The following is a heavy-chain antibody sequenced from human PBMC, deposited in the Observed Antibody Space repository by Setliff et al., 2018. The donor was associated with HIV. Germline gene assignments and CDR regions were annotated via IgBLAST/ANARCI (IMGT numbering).Heavy chain of an antibody. D-gene: IGHD2-15*01. J-gene: IGHJ4*02. CDR3: ARSGYCIGEVCYRGPLEY. Sequence: SETLSLTCTVSGGSISSGSYYWSWIRQPAGKGLEWIGRIYTSGNTNYNPSLKSRVTISVDTSKNQFSLKLSSVTAADTAVYYCARSGYCIGEVCYRGPLEYWGQGVLVTSPQ. CDR1: GGSISSGSYY. V-gene: IGHV4-61*02. CDR2: IYTSGNT.